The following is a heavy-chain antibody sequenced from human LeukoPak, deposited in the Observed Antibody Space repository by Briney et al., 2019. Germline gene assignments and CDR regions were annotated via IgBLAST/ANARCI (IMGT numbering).Heavy chain of an antibody. J-gene: IGHJ4*02. Sequence: PSETLSLTCTVSGGSISSGGYYWSWIRQHPGKGLEWIGYIYHSGSTYYNPSLKSRVTISVDTSKNQLSLKLSSVTAADTAVYYCARGYGYSYLFDYWGQGTLVTVSS. CDR1: GGSISSGGYY. V-gene: IGHV4-31*03. D-gene: IGHD5-18*01. CDR2: IYHSGST. CDR3: ARGYGYSYLFDY.